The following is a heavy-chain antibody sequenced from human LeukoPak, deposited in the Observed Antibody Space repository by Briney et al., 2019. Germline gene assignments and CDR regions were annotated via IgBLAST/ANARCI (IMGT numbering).Heavy chain of an antibody. CDR1: GFTFSYYQ. J-gene: IGHJ4*02. CDR3: ARALADTRGYYLGFDY. D-gene: IGHD3-22*01. CDR2: ITNNGGAM. Sequence: GGSLRHSCVASGFTFSYYQMGWIPQAPGRGVERNSYITNNGGAMFYADSLKGRLTIFRDNAKKSLYLQMNSLRPDDTALYYCARALADTRGYYLGFDYWGQGTLVTVSS. V-gene: IGHV3-11*04.